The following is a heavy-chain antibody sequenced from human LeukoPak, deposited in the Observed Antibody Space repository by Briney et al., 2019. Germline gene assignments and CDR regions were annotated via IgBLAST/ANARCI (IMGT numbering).Heavy chain of an antibody. D-gene: IGHD2-8*01. CDR2: INPNSGGT. CDR1: GYTFTGYY. Sequence: ASVKVSCKASGYTFTGYYMHWVRQAPGQGLEWMGRINPNSGGTNYAQKFQGRVTMTRDTSISTAYMELCRLRSDDTAVYYCARAPRYCTNGVCSENWGQGTLVTVSS. J-gene: IGHJ4*02. V-gene: IGHV1-2*06. CDR3: ARAPRYCTNGVCSEN.